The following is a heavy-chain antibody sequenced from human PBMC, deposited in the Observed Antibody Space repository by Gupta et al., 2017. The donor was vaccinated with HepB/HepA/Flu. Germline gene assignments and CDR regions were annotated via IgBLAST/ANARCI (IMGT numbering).Heavy chain of an antibody. V-gene: IGHV3-23*01. D-gene: IGHD4-17*01. CDR3: AKDPAYGDYLLDY. CDR2: ITGTGRTT. J-gene: IGHJ4*02. CDR1: GFPFRRYA. Sequence: EVQLFTSGGGLVQPGGSLRLSSAASGFPFRRYAMSGARMAPGKGLEWLSTITGTGRTTYYAESVKGRFTISRDNSKNTLYLHMNGLRVEDTALYYCAKDPAYGDYLLDYWGQGTLVTVSS.